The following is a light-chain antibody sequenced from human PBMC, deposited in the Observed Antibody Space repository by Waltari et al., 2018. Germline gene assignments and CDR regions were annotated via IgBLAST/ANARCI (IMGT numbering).Light chain of an antibody. Sequence: RVLYSSKSRKCLAWFQQRPGQPPKLLIYWASTRESGVPDRFSGSGSGTDFTLTISSLQAEDVAIYYCQQYYTTPYTFGQGTKLDIK. CDR3: QQYYTTPYT. CDR2: WAS. J-gene: IGKJ2*01. CDR1: RVLYSSKSRKC. V-gene: IGKV4-1*01.